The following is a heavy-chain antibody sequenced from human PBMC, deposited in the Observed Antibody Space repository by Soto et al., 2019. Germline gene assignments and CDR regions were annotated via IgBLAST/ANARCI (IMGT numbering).Heavy chain of an antibody. D-gene: IGHD6-13*01. CDR3: ARARSGYSSSWYDY. CDR2: IYYSGST. CDR1: GGSISSYY. V-gene: IGHV4-59*01. Sequence: SETLSLTCTVSGGSISSYYWSWIRQPPGKGLEWIGYIYYSGSTNYNPSLKSRVTISVGTSKNQFSLKLSSVTAADTAVYYCARARSGYSSSWYDYWGQGTLVTVS. J-gene: IGHJ4*02.